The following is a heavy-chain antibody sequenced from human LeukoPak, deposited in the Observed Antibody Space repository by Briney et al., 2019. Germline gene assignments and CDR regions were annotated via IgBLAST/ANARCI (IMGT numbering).Heavy chain of an antibody. CDR3: ARYYYDSSGYYYALDY. D-gene: IGHD3-22*01. CDR2: IYYRGST. CDR1: GGSISSHY. Sequence: SETLSLTCTVSGGSISSHYWSWIRQPPGKGLEWIGYIYYRGSTNYNPSLKSRVTISVDTYKTQFSLKLSSVTAADTAVYYCARYYYDSSGYYYALDYWGQGTLVTVSS. J-gene: IGHJ4*02. V-gene: IGHV4-59*11.